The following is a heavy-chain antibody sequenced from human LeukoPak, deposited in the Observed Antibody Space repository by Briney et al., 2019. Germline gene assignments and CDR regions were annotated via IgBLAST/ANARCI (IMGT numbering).Heavy chain of an antibody. J-gene: IGHJ3*02. CDR1: GGSISSGGYY. CDR2: TYHSGST. CDR3: ARSSSSWFDAFDI. D-gene: IGHD6-13*01. Sequence: SETLSLTCTVSGGSISSGGYYWSWIRQPPGKGLEWIGYTYHSGSTYYNPSLKSRVTISVDRSKNQFSLKLSSVTAADTAEYYCARSSSSWFDAFDIWGQGTMVTVSS. V-gene: IGHV4-30-2*01.